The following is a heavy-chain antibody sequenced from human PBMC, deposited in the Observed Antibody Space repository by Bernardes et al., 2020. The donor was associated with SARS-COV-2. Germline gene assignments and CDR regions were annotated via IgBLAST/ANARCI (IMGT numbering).Heavy chain of an antibody. Sequence: GGSLRLSCAASGFTFSSYWMSWVRQAPGKGLEWVANIKQDGSEKYYVDSLKVRFTISRDNAKNSLYLQMNSLRAEDTAVYYCARDSFTIFGVVGQPYYYYYGMDVWGQGTTVTVSS. CDR3: ARDSFTIFGVVGQPYYYYYGMDV. V-gene: IGHV3-7*03. CDR2: IKQDGSEK. CDR1: GFTFSSYW. J-gene: IGHJ6*02. D-gene: IGHD3-3*01.